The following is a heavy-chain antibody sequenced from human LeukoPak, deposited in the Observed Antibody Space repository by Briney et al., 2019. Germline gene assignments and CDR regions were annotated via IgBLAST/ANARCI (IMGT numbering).Heavy chain of an antibody. Sequence: SETLSLTCAVYGGSFSGYYWSWIRQPPGKGLEWIGEINHSGSTNYNPSLKSRVTISVDTSKNQFSLKLSSVTAADTAVYYCARDNYYDSSGSDYFDYWGQGTLVTVSS. CDR1: GGSFSGYY. CDR3: ARDNYYDSSGSDYFDY. D-gene: IGHD3-22*01. V-gene: IGHV4-34*01. J-gene: IGHJ4*02. CDR2: INHSGST.